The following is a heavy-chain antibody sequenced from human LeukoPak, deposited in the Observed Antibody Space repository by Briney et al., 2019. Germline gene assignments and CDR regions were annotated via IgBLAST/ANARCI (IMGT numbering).Heavy chain of an antibody. CDR2: IYTSGST. J-gene: IGHJ5*02. V-gene: IGHV4-4*07. CDR3: ARDGPYSSSWYGPQPSNWFDP. CDR1: GGSFSGYY. D-gene: IGHD6-13*01. Sequence: SETLSLTCAVYGGSFSGYYWSWIRQPAGKGLEWIGRIYTSGSTNYNPSLKSRVTMSVDTSKNQFSLKLSSVTAADTAVYYCARDGPYSSSWYGPQPSNWFDPWGQGTLVTVSS.